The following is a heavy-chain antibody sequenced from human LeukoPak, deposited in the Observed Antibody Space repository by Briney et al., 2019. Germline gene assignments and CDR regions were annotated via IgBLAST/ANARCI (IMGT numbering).Heavy chain of an antibody. CDR1: GFTFSNYW. J-gene: IGHJ5*02. V-gene: IGHV3-23*01. D-gene: IGHD3-3*01. CDR2: VSTGGAAT. Sequence: SGGSLRLSCAASGFTFSNYWMSWVRQAPGKGLEWVSTVSTGGAATYYADSVKGRFTISRDNSKNTLYLQMNSLRAEDTAVYYCAKDSHRDFWSGYLNWFDPWGQGTLVTVSS. CDR3: AKDSHRDFWSGYLNWFDP.